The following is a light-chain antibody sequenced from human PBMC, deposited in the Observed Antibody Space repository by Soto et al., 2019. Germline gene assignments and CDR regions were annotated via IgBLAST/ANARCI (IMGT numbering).Light chain of an antibody. CDR2: EVS. Sequence: QSVLTQPPSASGSPGQSVTIACTGTSSDVGGYNYVSWYQEHPGKAPKVIIYEVSKRPSGVPDRFSGSKSGNTASLTVSRLQAEDEADYYCCSYAGSNTFVFGTGTKVTVL. CDR1: SSDVGGYNY. J-gene: IGLJ1*01. CDR3: CSYAGSNTFV. V-gene: IGLV2-8*01.